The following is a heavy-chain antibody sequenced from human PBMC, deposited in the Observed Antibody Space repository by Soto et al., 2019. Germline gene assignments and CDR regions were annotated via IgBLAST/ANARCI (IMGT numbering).Heavy chain of an antibody. Sequence: QVQLVESGGGVVQPGKSLRLSCAGSGFTFSSYGMDWVRQAPGKGLEWVAVISYDGSNKYYADSVKGRFTSSRDNSKNPLYMQMSSLRADDTAVYYCAKDRMGAGVRGYFDYWGQGTLVTVSS. J-gene: IGHJ4*02. CDR1: GFTFSSYG. CDR3: AKDRMGAGVRGYFDY. D-gene: IGHD3-10*01. V-gene: IGHV3-30*18. CDR2: ISYDGSNK.